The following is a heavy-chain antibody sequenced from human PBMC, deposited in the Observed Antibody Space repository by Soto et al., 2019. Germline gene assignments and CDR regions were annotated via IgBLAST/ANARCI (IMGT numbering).Heavy chain of an antibody. D-gene: IGHD6-19*01. CDR2: IIPIFGTA. Sequence: SVKVSCKASGGTFSSYAISWVRQAPGQGLEWMGGIIPIFGTANYAQKFQGRVTITADESTSTAYMELSSLRSEDTAVYYCAIHVSGTVWFDPWGRGTLVTVSS. CDR3: AIHVSGTVWFDP. J-gene: IGHJ5*02. V-gene: IGHV1-69*13. CDR1: GGTFSSYA.